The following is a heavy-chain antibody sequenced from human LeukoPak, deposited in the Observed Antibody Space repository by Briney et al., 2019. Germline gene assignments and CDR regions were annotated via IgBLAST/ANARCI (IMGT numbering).Heavy chain of an antibody. CDR2: ISWNSGSI. V-gene: IGHV3-9*01. CDR1: GFTFDDYA. D-gene: IGHD2-21*02. Sequence: PGRSLRLSCAASGFTFDDYAMLWVRQAPGKGLEWVSGISWNSGSIGYADSVKGRFTISRDNAKNSLYLQMNSLRAEDTALYYCAKSVVTEGWFDPWGQGTLVTVSS. CDR3: AKSVVTEGWFDP. J-gene: IGHJ5*02.